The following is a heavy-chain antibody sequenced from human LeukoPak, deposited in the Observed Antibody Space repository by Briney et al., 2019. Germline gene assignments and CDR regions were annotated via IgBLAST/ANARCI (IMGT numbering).Heavy chain of an antibody. D-gene: IGHD5-18*01. CDR2: IYSGDST. V-gene: IGHV3-53*01. Sequence: SGGSLRLSCAASGFTVSSNYMNWVRQAPGKGLDWVSVIYSGDSTNYADSVKGRFTISRDNSKNTLYLQMNSLRAEDTAVYYCIYGYTLDLGGQGTLVTVSS. CDR1: GFTVSSNY. J-gene: IGHJ5*02. CDR3: IYGYTLDL.